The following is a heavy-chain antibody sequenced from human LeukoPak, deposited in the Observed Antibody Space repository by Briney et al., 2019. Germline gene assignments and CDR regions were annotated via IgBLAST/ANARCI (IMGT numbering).Heavy chain of an antibody. CDR1: GFTFSSYE. CDR2: ISSSGSTI. D-gene: IGHD3-22*01. Sequence: GGSLRLSCAASGFTFSSYEMNWVRQAPGKGLEWVSYISSSGSTIYYADSVKGRFTISRDNAKNSLYLQMNSLRAEDTAVYYCARDSSYYYDRYDYGMDVWGQGTTVTVSS. J-gene: IGHJ6*02. V-gene: IGHV3-48*03. CDR3: ARDSSYYYDRYDYGMDV.